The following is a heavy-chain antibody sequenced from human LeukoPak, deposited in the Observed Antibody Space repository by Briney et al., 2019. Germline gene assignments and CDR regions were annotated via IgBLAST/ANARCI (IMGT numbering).Heavy chain of an antibody. CDR2: ISGSGGST. CDR3: AKVIAVAGTFVYYYYYGMDV. D-gene: IGHD6-19*01. CDR1: GFTFSSYA. V-gene: IGHV3-23*01. Sequence: GGSLRLSCAASGFTFSSYAMSWVRQAPGKGLEWVSAISGSGGSTYYADSVKGRFTISRDNSKSTLYLQMNSLRAEDTAVYYCAKVIAVAGTFVYYYYYGMDVWGQGTTVTVSS. J-gene: IGHJ6*02.